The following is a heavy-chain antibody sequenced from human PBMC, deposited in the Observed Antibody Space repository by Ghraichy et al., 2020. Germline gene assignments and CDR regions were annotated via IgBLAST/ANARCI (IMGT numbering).Heavy chain of an antibody. Sequence: GGSLRLSCAASGFTLNIYAMTWVRQAPGKGLEWVATISGSGAYYTDAVKGRFTISRDNSKNTLYLQMNSLRAEDTAIYYCAKDWVNYYGMDVWGQGTTVTVSS. CDR1: GFTLNIYA. D-gene: IGHD7-27*01. CDR3: AKDWVNYYGMDV. J-gene: IGHJ6*02. CDR2: ISGSGA. V-gene: IGHV3-23*01.